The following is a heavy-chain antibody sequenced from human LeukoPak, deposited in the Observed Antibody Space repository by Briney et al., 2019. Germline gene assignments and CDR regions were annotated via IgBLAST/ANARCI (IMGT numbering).Heavy chain of an antibody. D-gene: IGHD6-19*01. CDR1: GFTFSSYE. V-gene: IGHV3-48*03. CDR3: ARSGRIAVAGLYFFED. CDR2: ISSSGDTI. Sequence: PGGSLRLSCAASGFTFSSYEMNWVRQAPGKGLEWISYISSSGDTIYYADSVKGRFTISRDNAKNSLYLQMNSLRAEDTAVYYCARSGRIAVAGLYFFEDWGQGSLVTVSS. J-gene: IGHJ4*02.